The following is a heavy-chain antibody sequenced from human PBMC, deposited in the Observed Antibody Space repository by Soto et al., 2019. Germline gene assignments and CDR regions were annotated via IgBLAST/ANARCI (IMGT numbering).Heavy chain of an antibody. CDR1: GYSFTSHY. V-gene: IGHV1-3*04. Sequence: ASVKVSCKAIGYSFTSHYMHWVRQAPGHGLEWMGWINTGNGNTRYSQRFLGRVSLTTDTSTSTASMDLSSLTSEDTAVYYCARAISGYVTWGQGTLVTVSS. CDR2: INTGNGNT. CDR3: ARAISGYVT. J-gene: IGHJ5*02. D-gene: IGHD5-12*01.